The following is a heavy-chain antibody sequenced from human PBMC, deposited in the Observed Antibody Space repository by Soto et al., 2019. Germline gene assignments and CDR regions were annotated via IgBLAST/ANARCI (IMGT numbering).Heavy chain of an antibody. CDR3: ARCSTSCYNFDY. Sequence: SVKVSCKASGGTFSSYAISWVRQAPGQGLEWMGGIIPIFGTANYAQKFQGRVTITADESTSTAYMELSSLRSEDTAVYYCARCSTSCYNFDYWGQGTLVTVSS. D-gene: IGHD2-2*01. CDR1: GGTFSSYA. V-gene: IGHV1-69*13. CDR2: IIPIFGTA. J-gene: IGHJ4*02.